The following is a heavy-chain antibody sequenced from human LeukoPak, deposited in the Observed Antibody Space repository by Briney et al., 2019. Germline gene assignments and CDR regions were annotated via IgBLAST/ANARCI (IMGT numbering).Heavy chain of an antibody. CDR2: ISGSGGST. J-gene: IGHJ6*03. CDR1: GFTFSSYA. D-gene: IGHD6-19*01. Sequence: GGSLRLSCAASGFTFSSYAMSWVRQAPGKGLEWVSAISGSGGSTYYADSVKGRFTISRDNSKNTLYLQMNSLRAEDTAVYYCAKVTAVVGHTYYYMDVWGKGSTVTVSS. CDR3: AKVTAVVGHTYYYMDV. V-gene: IGHV3-23*01.